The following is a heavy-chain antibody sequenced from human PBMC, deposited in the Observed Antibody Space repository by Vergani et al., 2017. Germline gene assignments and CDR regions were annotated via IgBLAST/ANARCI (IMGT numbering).Heavy chain of an antibody. D-gene: IGHD3-16*01. CDR1: GYTLSNYD. J-gene: IGHJ4*02. V-gene: IGHV3-30*02. CDR3: AKHFRGWGIDY. CDR2: IQFDGSNQ. Sequence: QVQLVESGGGVVQRGGSLRLSCATSGYTLSNYDMQWIGQGPGKGLEFVAFIQFDGSNQYYADSVKCRFTLSREFSKNTLYLQMNSLRTDDTATYYCAKHFRGWGIDYWGQGTQVIVSS.